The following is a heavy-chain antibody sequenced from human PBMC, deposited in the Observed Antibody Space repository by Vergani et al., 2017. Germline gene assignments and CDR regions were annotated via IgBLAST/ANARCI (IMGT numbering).Heavy chain of an antibody. V-gene: IGHV3-23*01. Sequence: EVQLLESGGGLVQPGGSLRLSCAASGFTFSSYAMNWVRQTPGKGLEWVSGISDGGDSTYYADSVKVRFTISRDSCKKTRYLQMSSLRAEDTALYYCARSNQHCSGGKCYDSLDFWGLGTLVTVSS. CDR3: ARSNQHCSGGKCYDSLDF. J-gene: IGHJ4*02. D-gene: IGHD2-15*01. CDR1: GFTFSSYA. CDR2: ISDGGDST.